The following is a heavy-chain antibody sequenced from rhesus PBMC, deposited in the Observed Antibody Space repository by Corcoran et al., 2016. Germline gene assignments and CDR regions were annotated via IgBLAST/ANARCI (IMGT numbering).Heavy chain of an antibody. D-gene: IGHD6-25*01. CDR1: GYSISSGYD. CDR2: ISGSRGFN. CDR3: GRGAAIDY. J-gene: IGHJ4*01. Sequence: QVQLQESGRGLVKPSETLSLTCAVSGYSISSGYDWGWIRQPQGEGLEYIGYISGSRGFNYYNPSLQIRGTMSKDTAKTQFSLKQTYVTAADAAVYYCGRGAAIDYWGQGVLVTVSS. V-gene: IGHV4-99*02.